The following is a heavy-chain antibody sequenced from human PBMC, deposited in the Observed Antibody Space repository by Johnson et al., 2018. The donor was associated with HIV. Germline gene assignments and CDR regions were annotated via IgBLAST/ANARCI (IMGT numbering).Heavy chain of an antibody. J-gene: IGHJ3*01. CDR1: GFTFSRYG. V-gene: IGHV3-30*02. D-gene: IGHD3-16*02. CDR3: ARDYRGRTVDAFDV. CDR2: IWSDGTNT. Sequence: QVQLVESGGGLVQPGGSLRLSCAASGFTFSRYGIHWVRQAPGKGLEWVATIWSDGTNTYYGDSVKGRFTVSRDSSKNMLDLQMNSLRAGDAAVYYCARDYRGRTVDAFDVWGQGTLVIVSS.